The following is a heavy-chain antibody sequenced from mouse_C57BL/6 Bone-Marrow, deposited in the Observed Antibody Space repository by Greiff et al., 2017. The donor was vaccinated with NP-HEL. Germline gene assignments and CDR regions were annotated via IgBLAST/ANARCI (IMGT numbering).Heavy chain of an antibody. CDR1: GYTFTSYW. J-gene: IGHJ1*03. CDR3: AGYDYEAWDFDV. D-gene: IGHD2-4*01. Sequence: QVQLQQSGAELVKPGASVKMSCKASGYTFTSYWITWVKQRPGQGLEWIGDIYPGSGSTNYNEKFKSKATLTVDTSSSTAYMQLSSLTSEDSAVYYCAGYDYEAWDFDVWGTGTTVTVSS. V-gene: IGHV1-55*01. CDR2: IYPGSGST.